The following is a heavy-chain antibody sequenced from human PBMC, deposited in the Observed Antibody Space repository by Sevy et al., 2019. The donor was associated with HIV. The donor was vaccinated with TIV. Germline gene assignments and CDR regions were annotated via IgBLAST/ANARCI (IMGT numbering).Heavy chain of an antibody. J-gene: IGHJ4*02. Sequence: WGSLRLSCAASGFTFSSYAMSWVRQAPGKGLEWVSAISGSGGSTYYADSVKGQFTISRDNSKNTLYLQMNSLRAEDTAVYYCADIAARYYFDYWGQGTLVTVSS. CDR2: ISGSGGST. CDR1: GFTFSSYA. V-gene: IGHV3-23*01. D-gene: IGHD6-6*01. CDR3: ADIAARYYFDY.